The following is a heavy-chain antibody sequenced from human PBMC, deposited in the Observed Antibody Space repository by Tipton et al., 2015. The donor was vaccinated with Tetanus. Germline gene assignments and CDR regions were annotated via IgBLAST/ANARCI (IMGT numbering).Heavy chain of an antibody. CDR3: ARMYSTSSPFDH. CDR1: GYSFTSHW. J-gene: IGHJ4*02. V-gene: IGHV5-51*01. Sequence: VQLVQSGADVKKPGESLEISCKASGYSFTSHWIGWVRQMPGKGLEWMGMIFPDDSDTRYSPSFQGHVTFSVDKSTSTVYLQWSSLKASDTAMYFCARMYSTSSPFDHWGQGTLVAVSS. CDR2: IFPDDSDT. D-gene: IGHD6-6*01.